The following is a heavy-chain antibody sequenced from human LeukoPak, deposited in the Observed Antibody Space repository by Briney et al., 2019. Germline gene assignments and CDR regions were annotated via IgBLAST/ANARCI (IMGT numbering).Heavy chain of an antibody. V-gene: IGHV4-61*01. J-gene: IGHJ4*02. CDR1: GGSISGTTHY. CDR3: ARGGQQLKGFDY. CDR2: KYYSESA. Sequence: NPSETLSLTCTVSGGSISGTTHYWSWIRQLPGKGLEWIGFKYYSESAYYNPSLKSRVTISVDTSKNQFSLNLSSVTAADTAVYFCARGGQQLKGFDYWGQGTLVTVSS. D-gene: IGHD6-13*01.